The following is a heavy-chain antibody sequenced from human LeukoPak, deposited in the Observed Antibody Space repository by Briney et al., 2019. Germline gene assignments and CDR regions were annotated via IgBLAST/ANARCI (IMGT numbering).Heavy chain of an antibody. J-gene: IGHJ6*03. CDR2: IYYSGST. D-gene: IGHD3-10*01. Sequence: SETLSLTCTVSGGSISSYYWSWIRQPPGKGLEWIGYIYYSGSTNYNPSLKSRVTISVDTSKNQFSLKLSSVTAADTAVYYCARASCYYYGSGYYYYMDVWGKGTTVTVCS. V-gene: IGHV4-59*01. CDR3: ARASCYYYGSGYYYYMDV. CDR1: GGSISSYY.